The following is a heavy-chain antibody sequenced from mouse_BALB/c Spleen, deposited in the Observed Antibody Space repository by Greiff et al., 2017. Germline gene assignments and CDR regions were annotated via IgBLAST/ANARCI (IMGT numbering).Heavy chain of an antibody. CDR3: YYYGSSYLYYFDY. Sequence: EVKLQESGPELVKPGASVKISCKASGYSFTGYFMNWVKQSHGKSLEWIGRINPYNGDTFYNQKFKGKATLTVDKSSSTAHMELLSLTSEDSAVYYCYYYGSSYLYYFDYWGQGTTLTVSS. J-gene: IGHJ2*01. V-gene: IGHV1-37*01. CDR1: GYSFTGYF. D-gene: IGHD1-1*01. CDR2: INPYNGDT.